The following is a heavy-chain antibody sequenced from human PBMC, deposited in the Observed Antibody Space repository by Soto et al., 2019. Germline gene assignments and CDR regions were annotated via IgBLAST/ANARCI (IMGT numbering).Heavy chain of an antibody. CDR1: GGSVSSGSNY. Sequence: SETLSLTCTVSGGSVSSGSNYWRWIRQPPGKGLEWIGYIYYSGSTNYNPSLKCRVTISVDTSKNQFSLKLSSVTAADTAVYYCARKVGGMDGWGQGTTVTVPS. D-gene: IGHD1-26*01. CDR2: IYYSGST. V-gene: IGHV4-61*01. CDR3: ARKVGGMDG. J-gene: IGHJ6*02.